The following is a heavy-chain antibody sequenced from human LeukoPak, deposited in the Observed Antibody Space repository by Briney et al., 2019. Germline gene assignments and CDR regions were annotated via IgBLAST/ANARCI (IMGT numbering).Heavy chain of an antibody. CDR2: IYYSGST. CDR3: AREVGATVGFDY. V-gene: IGHV4-59*01. Sequence: SETLSLTCTVSGGSISSYYWSWIRQPPGKGLEWIGYIYYSGSTNYNPSLKSRVTISVDTSKNQFSLKLGSVTAADTAVYYCAREVGATVGFDYWGQGTLVTVSS. D-gene: IGHD1-26*01. CDR1: GGSISSYY. J-gene: IGHJ4*02.